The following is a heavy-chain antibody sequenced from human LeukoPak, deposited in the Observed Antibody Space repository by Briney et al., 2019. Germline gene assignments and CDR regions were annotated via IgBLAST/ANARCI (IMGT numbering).Heavy chain of an antibody. V-gene: IGHV4-59*08. Sequence: SETLSLTCTVSGGSISGYYWSWIRQPPGKGLEWIAYIYLSGSTNYNPSLKSRVTISMDASKTQFSLNLSSVTAADTAVYFCARFSSSWLDYWGQGILVTVSS. CDR3: ARFSSSWLDY. CDR2: IYLSGST. J-gene: IGHJ4*02. CDR1: GGSISGYY. D-gene: IGHD6-13*01.